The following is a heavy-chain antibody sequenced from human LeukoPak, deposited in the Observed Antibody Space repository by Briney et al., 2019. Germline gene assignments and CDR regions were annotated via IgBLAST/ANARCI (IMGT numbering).Heavy chain of an antibody. Sequence: SETLSLTCAVYGGAFSGFSWSCIRQPPGKGLEWIGEIDPNGSTNYNPSLKSRVTLSEDTSKNQFSLNLSSVTAADTGIYYCARGRSYEYGDYDYWGQGILVTVSS. CDR2: IDPNGST. V-gene: IGHV4-34*01. CDR1: GGAFSGFS. D-gene: IGHD4-17*01. CDR3: ARGRSYEYGDYDY. J-gene: IGHJ4*02.